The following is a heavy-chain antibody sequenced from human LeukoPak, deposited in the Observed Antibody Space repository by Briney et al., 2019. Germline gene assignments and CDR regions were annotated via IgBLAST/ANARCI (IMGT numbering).Heavy chain of an antibody. J-gene: IGHJ6*03. D-gene: IGHD3-3*01. V-gene: IGHV4-31*03. CDR1: GGSIRSGGYS. CDR3: AREVVSDFWSGYYSNYYHYYYMDV. CDR2: ISYGGTT. Sequence: SETLSLTCTVSGGSIRSGGYSWSWIRQHPGKGLEWIGYISYGGTTYYNPSLKSRVTISVDTSKNLLSLNLTSVTAADTAVYYCAREVVSDFWSGYYSNYYHYYYMDVWGKGTTVTVSS.